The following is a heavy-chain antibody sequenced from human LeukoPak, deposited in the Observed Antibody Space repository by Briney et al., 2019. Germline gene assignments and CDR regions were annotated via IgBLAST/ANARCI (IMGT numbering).Heavy chain of an antibody. CDR2: IYHSGST. Sequence: PSETLSLTCTVSGYSISSGYYWGWIRQPPGKGLEWIGSIYHSGSTYYNPSLKSRVTISVDTSTNQFSLKLTSVTAADTAVYYCARYRALDIWGRGTLVTVSS. CDR1: GYSISSGYY. J-gene: IGHJ3*02. V-gene: IGHV4-38-2*02. CDR3: ARYRALDI.